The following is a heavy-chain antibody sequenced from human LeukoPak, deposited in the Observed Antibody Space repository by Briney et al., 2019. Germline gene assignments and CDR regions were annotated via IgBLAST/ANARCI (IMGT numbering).Heavy chain of an antibody. V-gene: IGHV1-46*01. CDR2: INPSGGST. CDR1: GYTFTSYY. CDR3: ARPTFLGSSYPDFDY. Sequence: ASVKVSCKASGYTFTSYYMHWVRQAPGQGLEWMGIINPSGGSTSYAQKFQGRVTMTRDMSTSTVYMELSSLRSEDTAVYYCARPTFLGSSYPDFDYWGQGTLVTVSS. D-gene: IGHD1-26*01. J-gene: IGHJ4*02.